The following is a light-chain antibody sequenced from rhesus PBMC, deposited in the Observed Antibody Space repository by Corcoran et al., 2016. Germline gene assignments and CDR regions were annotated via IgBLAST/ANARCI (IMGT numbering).Light chain of an antibody. CDR1: SSDIGNYNF. Sequence: QAALTQPRSVSGSPGQSVTISCTGTSSDIGNYNFVSWYHQHPDTAPKLMIYEVTKRPSGVSDRFSGSKSGNTASLTISGLLSEDEGDYYCCSDAATDSFIFGGGTRLTVL. CDR3: CSDAATDSFI. J-gene: IGLJ1*01. V-gene: IGLV2-32*01. CDR2: EVT.